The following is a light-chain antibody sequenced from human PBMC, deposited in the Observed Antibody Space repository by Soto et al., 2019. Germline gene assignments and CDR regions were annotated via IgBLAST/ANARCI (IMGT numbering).Light chain of an antibody. CDR3: SSFTRGGTVI. V-gene: IGLV2-14*03. CDR2: DVS. CDR1: SSDVGGYNY. Sequence: QSALTQPASVSGSPGQSITISCSGTSSDVGGYNYVSWYQQHPGKAPKLMIHDVSNRPSGVSNRFSGSKSGNTAFLTISGLQAEDEADYYCSSFTRGGTVIFGGGTKLTVL. J-gene: IGLJ2*01.